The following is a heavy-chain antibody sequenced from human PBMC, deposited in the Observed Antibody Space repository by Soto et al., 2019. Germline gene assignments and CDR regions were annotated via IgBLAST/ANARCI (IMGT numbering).Heavy chain of an antibody. CDR3: ARDGYCSGGRCYRRNDY. D-gene: IGHD2-15*01. V-gene: IGHV3-7*01. CDR1: GFTFSGYW. Sequence: EVQLVESGGGLVQPGGSLRLSCAASGFTFSGYWMTWARQAPGKGLEWVAQINDDGSEKFYVDSVKGRFTISRDNADNLLYLHMNSLRAEDTAVYFCARDGYCSGGRCYRRNDYRGQGTLVIVSS. J-gene: IGHJ4*02. CDR2: INDDGSEK.